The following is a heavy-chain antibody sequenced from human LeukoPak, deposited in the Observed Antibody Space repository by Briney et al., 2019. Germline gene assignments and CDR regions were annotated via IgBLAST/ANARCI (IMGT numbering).Heavy chain of an antibody. CDR3: ARPGLAYCGGDCYSSDGYYFAY. V-gene: IGHV4-34*01. Sequence: PSETLSLTCAVYGEYFSTYYYSWIRQPPGKGLEWIGEINHSGSTNYNPSLKSRLTISVDMSKKQFFLRLSSVTAADTAMYYCARPGLAYCGGDCYSSDGYYFAYWGQGTLVTVSS. D-gene: IGHD2-21*01. CDR1: GEYFSTYY. J-gene: IGHJ4*02. CDR2: INHSGST.